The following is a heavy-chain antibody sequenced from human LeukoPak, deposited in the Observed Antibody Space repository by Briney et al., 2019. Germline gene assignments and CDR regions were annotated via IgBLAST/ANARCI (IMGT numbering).Heavy chain of an antibody. CDR3: ARGLPNWGSYYYYYYMDV. CDR2: ISSSGSTI. CDR1: GFTFSSYE. V-gene: IGHV3-48*03. J-gene: IGHJ6*03. D-gene: IGHD7-27*01. Sequence: GGSLRLSCAASGFTFSSYEMNWVRQAPGKGLEWVSYISSSGSTIYYADSVKGRFTSSRDNAKNSLYLQMNSLRAEDTAVYYCARGLPNWGSYYYYYYMDVWGKGTTVTVSS.